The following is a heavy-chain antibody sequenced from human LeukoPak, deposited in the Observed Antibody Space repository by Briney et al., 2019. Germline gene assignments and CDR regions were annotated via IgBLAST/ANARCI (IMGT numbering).Heavy chain of an antibody. Sequence: GESLKISCKGSGYSFTKFWIGWVRQMPGKGLEWMGIIYPGDSDIRYSPSFQGQVTLLVDTSISTAYLQWSSLKASDTAMYYCARHVSNWTPDPWGQGTLVTVSS. CDR1: GYSFTKFW. J-gene: IGHJ5*02. V-gene: IGHV5-51*01. D-gene: IGHD1-20*01. CDR2: IYPGDSDI. CDR3: ARHVSNWTPDP.